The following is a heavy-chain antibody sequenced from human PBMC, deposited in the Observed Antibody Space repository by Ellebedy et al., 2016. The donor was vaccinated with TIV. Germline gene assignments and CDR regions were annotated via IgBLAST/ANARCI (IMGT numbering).Heavy chain of an antibody. CDR1: GFTFSTYW. J-gene: IGHJ6*02. Sequence: GESLKISCVSSGFTFSTYWMSWVRQAPGKGLEWVANIAHDGSATNYVDSVKGRFTISRDNAKNSLYLQMNSLRADDTAVYYCAKETSIAARVTHYYGMDVWGQGTTVTVSS. CDR2: IAHDGSAT. D-gene: IGHD6-6*01. CDR3: AKETSIAARVTHYYGMDV. V-gene: IGHV3-7*01.